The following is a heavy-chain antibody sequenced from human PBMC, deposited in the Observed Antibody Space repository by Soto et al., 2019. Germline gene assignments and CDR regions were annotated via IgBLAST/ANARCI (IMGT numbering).Heavy chain of an antibody. CDR2: IWYDGSNK. D-gene: IGHD5-12*01. CDR3: ARDHEWLRSFDY. V-gene: IGHV3-33*01. CDR1: GFTFSSYG. Sequence: QVQLVESGGGVVQPGRSLRLSCAASGFTFSSYGMHWVRQAPGKGLEWVAVIWYDGSNKYYADSVKGRFTISRDNSKNTRYLQMNSLRAEDTAVYYCARDHEWLRSFDYWGQGTLVTVSS. J-gene: IGHJ4*02.